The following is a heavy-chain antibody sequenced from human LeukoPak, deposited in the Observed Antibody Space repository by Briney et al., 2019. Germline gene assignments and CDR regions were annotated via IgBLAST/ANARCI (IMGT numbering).Heavy chain of an antibody. J-gene: IGHJ5*02. CDR1: GGSISSQY. D-gene: IGHD3-3*01. Sequence: SETLSLTCTVSGGSISSQYWSWIRQPPGKGLEWIGYIYYSGSTNYNPSLKSRVTISVDTSKNQFSLKLSSVTAADTAVYYCARAAEFLEWLFFDPWGQGTLVTDSS. CDR2: IYYSGST. CDR3: ARAAEFLEWLFFDP. V-gene: IGHV4-59*11.